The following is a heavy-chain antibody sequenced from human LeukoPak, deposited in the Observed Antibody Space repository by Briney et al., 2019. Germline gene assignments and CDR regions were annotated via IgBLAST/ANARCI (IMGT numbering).Heavy chain of an antibody. CDR1: GGSISSYY. V-gene: IGHV4-59*12. D-gene: IGHD3-22*01. Sequence: SETLSLTCTVSGGSISSYYWSWIRQPPGKGLEWIGYIYYSGSTNYNPSLKSRVTISVDTSKNQFSLKLSSVTAADTAVYYCVRDTRSYDTSGYYHFDYWGQGTLVTVSS. CDR2: IYYSGST. CDR3: VRDTRSYDTSGYYHFDY. J-gene: IGHJ4*02.